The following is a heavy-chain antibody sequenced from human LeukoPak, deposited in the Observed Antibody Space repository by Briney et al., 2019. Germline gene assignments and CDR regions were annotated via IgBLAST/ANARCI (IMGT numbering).Heavy chain of an antibody. Sequence: GDSLKISCKCSGYSFTSDWIGWVRQMPGKGLEWMGIIYPGDSDTRYSPSFQGQVTISADKSISTAYLQWTSLTASDTAMYYCARLGAGLRGDYWGQGTLVTVSS. CDR3: ARLGAGLRGDY. D-gene: IGHD3-10*01. CDR2: IYPGDSDT. CDR1: GYSFTSDW. J-gene: IGHJ4*02. V-gene: IGHV5-51*01.